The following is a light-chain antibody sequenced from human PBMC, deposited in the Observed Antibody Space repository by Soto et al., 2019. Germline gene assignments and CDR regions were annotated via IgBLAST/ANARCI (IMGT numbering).Light chain of an antibody. Sequence: QSVLTQPPSASGTPGQRVTISCSGSSSNIGVNFVYWYQQLPGTAPKLLIYKDDQRPSGVPDRFSASKSGISASLAISGLRSEAEGHYYCAAWDDSLSGWVFGGGTKLTVL. CDR1: SSNIGVNF. CDR2: KDD. CDR3: AAWDDSLSGWV. V-gene: IGLV1-47*01. J-gene: IGLJ3*02.